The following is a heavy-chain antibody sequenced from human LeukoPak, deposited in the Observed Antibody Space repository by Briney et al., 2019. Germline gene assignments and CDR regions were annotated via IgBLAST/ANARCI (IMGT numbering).Heavy chain of an antibody. CDR3: AKGNLMVRGVIIRPFDY. D-gene: IGHD3-10*01. CDR1: GFTFSSYA. J-gene: IGHJ4*02. Sequence: PGGSLRLSCAASGFTFSSYAMSWVRQAPGKGLEWVSAISGSGGSTYYADSVKGRFTISRDNSKNTLYLQMNSLRAEDTAVYYCAKGNLMVRGVIIRPFDYWGQGTLVTVSS. V-gene: IGHV3-23*01. CDR2: ISGSGGST.